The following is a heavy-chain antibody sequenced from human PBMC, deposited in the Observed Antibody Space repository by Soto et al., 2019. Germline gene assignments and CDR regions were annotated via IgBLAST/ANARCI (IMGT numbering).Heavy chain of an antibody. CDR3: ARALLYNWKSHYYYYMDV. J-gene: IGHJ6*03. CDR2: ISSSSSTI. D-gene: IGHD1-20*01. CDR1: GFTFSNYS. Sequence: HPGGSLRLSCAASGFTFSNYSMNWVRQAPGKGLEWVSYISSSSSTIYYADSVKGRFTISRDNAKNSLYLQMNSLRAEDTAVYYCARALLYNWKSHYYYYMDVWGKGTTVTVSS. V-gene: IGHV3-48*01.